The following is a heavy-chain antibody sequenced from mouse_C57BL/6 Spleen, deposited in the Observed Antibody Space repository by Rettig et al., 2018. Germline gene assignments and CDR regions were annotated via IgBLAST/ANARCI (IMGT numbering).Heavy chain of an antibody. J-gene: IGHJ2*01. CDR3: ARGDY. V-gene: IGHV1-80*01. Sequence: GKFKGKATLTADKSSSTAYMQLSSLTSEDSAVYFCARGDYWGQGTTLTVSS.